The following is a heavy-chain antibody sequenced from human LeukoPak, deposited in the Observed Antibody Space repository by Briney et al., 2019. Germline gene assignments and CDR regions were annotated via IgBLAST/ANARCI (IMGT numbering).Heavy chain of an antibody. CDR1: GFTFSVFW. CDR3: ARVGGHSGSP. D-gene: IGHD5-12*01. J-gene: IGHJ5*02. V-gene: IGHV3-7*05. CDR2: IKEDGSEK. Sequence: PGGSLRLSCVDSGFTFSVFWMGWVRQAPGKGLEWVATIKEDGSEKYYVDSVKGRFTISRDNAKNSLYLQMNSLRGEDTAVYYCARVGGHSGSPWGQGTLVTVAS.